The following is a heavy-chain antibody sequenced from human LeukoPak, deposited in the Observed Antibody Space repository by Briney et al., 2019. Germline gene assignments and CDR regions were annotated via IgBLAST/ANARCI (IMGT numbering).Heavy chain of an antibody. CDR3: ARFFDY. V-gene: IGHV4-34*01. Sequence: SETLSLTCAVYGGSFSGYYWSWIRQPPGKGLEWIGEINHSRSTNYNPSLKSRVTISVDTSKNQFSLKLSSVTAADTAVYYCARFFDYWGQGTLVTVSS. CDR1: GGSFSGYY. J-gene: IGHJ4*02. CDR2: INHSRST.